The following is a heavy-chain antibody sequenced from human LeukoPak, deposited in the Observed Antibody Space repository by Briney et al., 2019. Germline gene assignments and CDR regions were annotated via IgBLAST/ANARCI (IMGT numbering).Heavy chain of an antibody. Sequence: SETLSLTCAVYGGSFSGYYWSWIRQPPGKGLEWIGEINHSGSTNYNPSLKSRVTISVDTSKNQFSLKLSSVTAADTAVYYCARPLLRYFGSSFDYWGQGTLVTVSS. D-gene: IGHD3-9*01. J-gene: IGHJ4*02. CDR2: INHSGST. V-gene: IGHV4-34*01. CDR1: GGSFSGYY. CDR3: ARPLLRYFGSSFDY.